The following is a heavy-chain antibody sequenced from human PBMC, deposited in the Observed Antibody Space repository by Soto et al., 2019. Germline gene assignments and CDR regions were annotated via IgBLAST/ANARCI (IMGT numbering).Heavy chain of an antibody. Sequence: QVQLQQWGAGLLKPSETLSLTCAVYGGSFSGYYWSWLRQPPGKGLEWIGEINHSGSTNYNPSLRSRVTISVDTSKNQFSLMLSSVTAAVTAVYYCARGVRASIAARRNWFDPWGEGTLVTVSS. CDR3: ARGVRASIAARRNWFDP. CDR2: INHSGST. D-gene: IGHD6-6*01. V-gene: IGHV4-34*01. J-gene: IGHJ5*02. CDR1: GGSFSGYY.